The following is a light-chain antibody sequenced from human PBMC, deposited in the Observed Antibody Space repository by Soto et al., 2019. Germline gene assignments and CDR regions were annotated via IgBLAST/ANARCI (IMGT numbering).Light chain of an antibody. Sequence: VLTHSPGTLSLSPGRRATLSCSASQSVSNNYLAWYQQKPGQAPRLLIYGVSTKASGIPARFSGSGSGTEFTLTISSLQSEDVAVYCCQQYNILLPTFCQG. CDR1: QSVSNN. CDR3: QQYNILLPT. J-gene: IGKJ1*01. CDR2: GVS. V-gene: IGKV3-15*01.